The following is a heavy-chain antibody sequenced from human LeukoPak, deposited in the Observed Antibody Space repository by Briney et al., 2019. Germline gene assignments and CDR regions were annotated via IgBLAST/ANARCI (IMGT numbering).Heavy chain of an antibody. CDR2: INPTVGDT. CDR3: ARYGFSSSWQGGWHAFDI. J-gene: IGHJ3*02. V-gene: IGHV1-46*01. Sequence: GASVKVSCKASGYTLTSYYMHWVRQAPGQGVDWMGIINPTVGDTIYAQKFQGRVTMTRDMSTSTVYMELSSLRSDDTAVYYCARYGFSSSWQGGWHAFDIWGQGTMVTVSS. CDR1: GYTLTSYY. D-gene: IGHD6-13*01.